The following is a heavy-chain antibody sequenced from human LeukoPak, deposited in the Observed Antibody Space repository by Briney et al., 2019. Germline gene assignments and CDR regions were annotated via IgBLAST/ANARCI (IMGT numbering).Heavy chain of an antibody. Sequence: ASVKASCKASGYTFTGYYMHWVRQAPGQGLEWMGWINPNSGGTNYAQKFQGRVTMTRDTSISTAYMELSRLRSDDTAVYYCARSSSWYGDDAFDIWGQGTMVTVSS. CDR2: INPNSGGT. V-gene: IGHV1-2*02. CDR3: ARSSSWYGDDAFDI. J-gene: IGHJ3*02. CDR1: GYTFTGYY. D-gene: IGHD6-13*01.